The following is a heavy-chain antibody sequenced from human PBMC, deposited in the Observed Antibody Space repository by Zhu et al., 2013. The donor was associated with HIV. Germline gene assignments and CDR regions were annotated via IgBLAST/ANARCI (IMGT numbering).Heavy chain of an antibody. D-gene: IGHD3-22*01. Sequence: QVQLVQSGAEVKKPGASVKVSCKASGYTLTNYGISWVRQAPGQGLEWVGWISTYYGNSNYAQRLQGRLTMTTDTSTNTAYMELRSLRFDDTAVYYCARPLGDSSGYANWGQGTLVTVSS. J-gene: IGHJ4*02. CDR2: ISTYYGNS. V-gene: IGHV1-18*01. CDR1: GYTLTNYG. CDR3: ARPLGDSSGYAN.